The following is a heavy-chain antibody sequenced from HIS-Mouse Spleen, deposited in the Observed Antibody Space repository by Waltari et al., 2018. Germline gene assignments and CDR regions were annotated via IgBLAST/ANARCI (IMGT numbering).Heavy chain of an antibody. J-gene: IGHJ2*01. CDR3: ATTVTTYPDWYFDL. CDR1: GFTFSSYW. V-gene: IGHV3-74*01. CDR2: IISEGVGT. D-gene: IGHD4-17*01. Sequence: EVQLVESGGGLVQPVGSLRLSGAAPGFTFSSYWRPWVRHAPGKGLVWVSGIISEGVGTSYADSVKGRFTISRDNAKNTLYLQMNSLRAEDTAVYYCATTVTTYPDWYFDLWGRGTLVTVSS.